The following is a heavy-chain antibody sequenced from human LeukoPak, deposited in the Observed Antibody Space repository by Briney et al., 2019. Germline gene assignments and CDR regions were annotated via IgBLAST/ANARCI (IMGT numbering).Heavy chain of an antibody. V-gene: IGHV1-58*01. CDR2: ILVGSGNT. D-gene: IGHD2-2*01. CDR3: ASDPPYTSSSAW. CDR1: GFTFTSTA. J-gene: IGHJ4*02. Sequence: SVTVSCKASGFTFTSTAVQWVRQARGQHLEWIGWILVGSGNTNYAQMFQERVTLTWDVSTSTAYMVLSSLRSEDTAIYYCASDPPYTSSSAWWGQGTLVTVSS.